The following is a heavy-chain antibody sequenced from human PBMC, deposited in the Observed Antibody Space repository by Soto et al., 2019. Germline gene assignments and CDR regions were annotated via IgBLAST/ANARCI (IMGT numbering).Heavy chain of an antibody. CDR2: IYYIGST. D-gene: IGHD2-15*01. V-gene: IGHV4-59*01. CDR3: ARDSGRGLGY. CDR1: VGSIRIYY. J-gene: IGHJ4*02. Sequence: TLSLTCTVSVGSIRIYYWSWIRQPPGKGLELIWYIYYIGSTNYNPSLKSRVTISVDTSKNQFSLKLSSVTAADTAVYYCARDSGRGLGYWGQGTLVTVSS.